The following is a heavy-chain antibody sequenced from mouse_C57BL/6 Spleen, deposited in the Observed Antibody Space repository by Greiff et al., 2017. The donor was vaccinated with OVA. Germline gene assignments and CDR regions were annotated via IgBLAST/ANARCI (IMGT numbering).Heavy chain of an antibody. Sequence: QVQLQQSGAELVKPGASVKISCKASGYAFSSYWMNWVKQRPGKGLEWIGQIYPGDGDTNYNGKFKGKATLTAAKSSSTAYMQLSSLTSEESAVYFCSREEYYGSYWYFDVWGTGTTVTVSS. V-gene: IGHV1-80*01. D-gene: IGHD1-1*01. J-gene: IGHJ1*03. CDR1: GYAFSSYW. CDR2: IYPGDGDT. CDR3: SREEYYGSYWYFDV.